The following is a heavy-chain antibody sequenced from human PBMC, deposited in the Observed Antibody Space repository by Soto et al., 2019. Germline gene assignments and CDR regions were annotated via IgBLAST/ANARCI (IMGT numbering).Heavy chain of an antibody. Sequence: QVQLQESGPGLVKPSQTLSLTCTVSGGSTPSDYSCWSWIRQPPGGALEWIGHIFDSGTTYTNPSLRSQVAISLDTSKNHFSLTLSSVTAADTAVYYCARGPSGDKVHYWGQGALVTVSS. D-gene: IGHD7-27*01. CDR1: GGSTPSDYSC. J-gene: IGHJ4*02. V-gene: IGHV4-30-4*01. CDR2: IFDSGTT. CDR3: ARGPSGDKVHY.